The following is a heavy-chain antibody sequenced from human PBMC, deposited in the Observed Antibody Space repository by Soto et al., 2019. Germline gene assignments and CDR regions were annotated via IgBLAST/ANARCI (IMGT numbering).Heavy chain of an antibody. CDR2: ISSSSSTI. V-gene: IGHV3-48*02. CDR1: GFTFSRYN. CDR3: ARDFSHGYYYYGMDV. Sequence: GXSLRLSCGASGFTFSRYNRDWVRQAPGKGLEWVSYISSSSSTIYYADSVKGRFTISRDNAKNSLYLQMNSLRDEDTAVYYCARDFSHGYYYYGMDVWGQGTTVTVS. J-gene: IGHJ6*02.